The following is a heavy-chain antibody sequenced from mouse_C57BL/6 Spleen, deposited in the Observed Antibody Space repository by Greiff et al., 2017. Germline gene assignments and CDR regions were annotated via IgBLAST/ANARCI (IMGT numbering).Heavy chain of an antibody. CDR2: VDPETGGT. Sequence: VQRVESGAELVRPGASVTLSCKASGYTFTDYEMHWVKQTPVHGLELIGAVDPETGGTAYNQKFKGKAILTADKSSSTAYMELRSLTSEDSAVYYCTRYFYYAMDYWGQGTSVTVSS. CDR1: GYTFTDYE. J-gene: IGHJ4*01. V-gene: IGHV1-15*01. CDR3: TRYFYYAMDY.